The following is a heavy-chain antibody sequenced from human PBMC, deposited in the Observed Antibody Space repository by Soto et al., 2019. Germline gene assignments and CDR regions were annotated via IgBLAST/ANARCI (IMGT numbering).Heavy chain of an antibody. Sequence: QVQLQESGPGLVKPSQTLSLTCTVSGGSISSGDYYWNWIRQPPGKRLEWIGFIYNSGSTYYNPYLKSRVTLSVDTAQNQFSLKLSSVTAADTAVYYCARRVRLLWFGESPFDYWGQGTLVIVSS. CDR1: GGSISSGDYY. CDR3: ARRVRLLWFGESPFDY. D-gene: IGHD3-10*01. CDR2: IYNSGST. V-gene: IGHV4-30-4*01. J-gene: IGHJ4*02.